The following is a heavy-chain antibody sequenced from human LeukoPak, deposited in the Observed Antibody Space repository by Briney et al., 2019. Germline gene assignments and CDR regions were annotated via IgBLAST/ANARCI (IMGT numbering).Heavy chain of an antibody. CDR1: DCMFTTKW. Sequence: GALRLSWGASDCMFTTKWMQGVRQAPGKGLVWVSRMNGDGSITSYADSVKGRFTISRDNAKDTLYLQMNSLRVEDTAVYYGAREGWGAPADWGPGTRVTVSS. D-gene: IGHD7-27*01. J-gene: IGHJ4*02. V-gene: IGHV3-74*01. CDR2: MNGDGSIT. CDR3: AREGWGAPAD.